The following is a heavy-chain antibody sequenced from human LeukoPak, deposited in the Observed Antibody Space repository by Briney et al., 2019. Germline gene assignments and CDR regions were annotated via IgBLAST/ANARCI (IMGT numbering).Heavy chain of an antibody. J-gene: IGHJ5*02. D-gene: IGHD3-10*01. CDR2: ISSSSSTI. CDR3: APNAVRGVIMGWFDP. V-gene: IGHV3-48*01. Sequence: GGSLRLSCAASGFTFSSYSMNWVRQAPGKGLEWVSYISSSSSTIYYADSVKGRFTISRDNAKNSLYLQMNSLRAEDTAVYYCAPNAVRGVIMGWFDPWGQGTLVTVSS. CDR1: GFTFSSYS.